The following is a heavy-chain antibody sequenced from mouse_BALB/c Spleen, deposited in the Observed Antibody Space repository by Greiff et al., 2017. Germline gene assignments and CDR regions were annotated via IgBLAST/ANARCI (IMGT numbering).Heavy chain of an antibody. CDR2: ISSGSSTI. CDR1: GFTFSSFG. Sequence: EVNVVESGGGLVQPGGSRKLSCAASGFTFSSFGMHWVRQAPEKGLEWVAYISSGSSTIYYADTVKGRFTISRDNPKNTLFLQMTSLRSEDTAMYYCARDYRYDGSSAMDYWGQGTSVTVSS. D-gene: IGHD2-14*01. CDR3: ARDYRYDGSSAMDY. J-gene: IGHJ4*01. V-gene: IGHV5-17*02.